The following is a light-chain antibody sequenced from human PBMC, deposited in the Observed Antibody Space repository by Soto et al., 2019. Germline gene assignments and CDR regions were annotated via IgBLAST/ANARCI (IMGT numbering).Light chain of an antibody. J-gene: IGLJ3*02. CDR2: EDT. V-gene: IGLV2-23*01. CDR1: SSDIGSYNL. CDR3: CSYAGRSTLV. Sequence: QSALTQPASVSGSPGQSITISCTGTSSDIGSYNLVSWYQQYPGKAPKLMIYEDTQRPSGVSHRFSGSKSGNTASLTISGLQPEDEADYYCCSYAGRSTLVFGGGTKVTVL.